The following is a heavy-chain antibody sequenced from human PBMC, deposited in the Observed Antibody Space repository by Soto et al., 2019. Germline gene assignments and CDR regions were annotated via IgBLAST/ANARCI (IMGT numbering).Heavy chain of an antibody. Sequence: QVQLVESGGGVVQPGRSLRLSCAASGFTFSSYGMHWVRQAPGKGLGWVAVISYDGSNKYYADSVKGRFTISRDNSKNSLYLQMNSLRAEDTAVYYCAKAHPVSNYDSSGQPAPIDYWGQGTLVTVSS. D-gene: IGHD3-22*01. J-gene: IGHJ4*02. V-gene: IGHV3-30*18. CDR1: GFTFSSYG. CDR3: AKAHPVSNYDSSGQPAPIDY. CDR2: ISYDGSNK.